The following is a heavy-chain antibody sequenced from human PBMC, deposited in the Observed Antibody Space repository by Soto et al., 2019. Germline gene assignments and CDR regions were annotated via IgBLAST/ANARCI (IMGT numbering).Heavy chain of an antibody. CDR3: ATEHRILTGYWFDY. Sequence: VASVKVSCKVSGYTLTELSMHWVRQAPGKGLEWMGGFDPEDGETIYAQKFQGRVTMTEDTSTDTAYMELSSLRSEDTAVYYCATEHRILTGYWFDYWGQGTLVTGLL. V-gene: IGHV1-24*01. CDR2: FDPEDGET. CDR1: GYTLTELS. J-gene: IGHJ4*02. D-gene: IGHD3-9*01.